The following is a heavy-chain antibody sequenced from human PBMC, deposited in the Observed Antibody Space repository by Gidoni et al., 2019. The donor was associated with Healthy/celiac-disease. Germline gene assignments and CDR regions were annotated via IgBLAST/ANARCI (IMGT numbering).Heavy chain of an antibody. J-gene: IGHJ5*02. CDR1: GYTFPSYG. Sequence: QLQLVQSGAEVKTPGAAVKVSCKASGYTFPSYGISWVRQAPGQGLEWMGWISAYNGNTNDAQKLQGRVTITTATSTSTAYMELRSLRSDDTAVYYCARGGTTARKGNNWFDPWGQGTLGTVSS. CDR2: ISAYNGNT. CDR3: ARGGTTARKGNNWFDP. V-gene: IGHV1-18*04. D-gene: IGHD1-1*01.